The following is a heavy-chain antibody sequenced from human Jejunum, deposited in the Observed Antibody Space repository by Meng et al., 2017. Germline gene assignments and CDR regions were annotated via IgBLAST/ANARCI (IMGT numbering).Heavy chain of an antibody. Sequence: GGSLRLSCAASGFSFSSAWMSWIRQAPGKGLEWVANIKDDVSETYYMDSVKGRFTISRDNAKNSLFLQMNSLGAENTAIYYCTRDHFRRRDYWGQGTLVTVSS. J-gene: IGHJ4*02. CDR2: IKDDVSET. CDR3: TRDHFRRRDY. V-gene: IGHV3-7*01. D-gene: IGHD2/OR15-2a*01. CDR1: GFSFSSAW.